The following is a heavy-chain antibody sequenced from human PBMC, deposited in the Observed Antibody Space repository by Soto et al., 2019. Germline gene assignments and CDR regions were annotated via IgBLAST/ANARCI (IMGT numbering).Heavy chain of an antibody. CDR3: ATNKAYYDFWSGYAVYGMDV. Sequence: ASVKVSCKVSGYTLTELSMHWVRQAPGKGLEWMGGFDPEDGETIYAQKFQGRVTMTEDTSTDTAYMELSSLRSEDTAVYYCATNKAYYDFWSGYAVYGMDVRGQGTTVTVSS. J-gene: IGHJ6*02. V-gene: IGHV1-24*01. D-gene: IGHD3-3*01. CDR2: FDPEDGET. CDR1: GYTLTELS.